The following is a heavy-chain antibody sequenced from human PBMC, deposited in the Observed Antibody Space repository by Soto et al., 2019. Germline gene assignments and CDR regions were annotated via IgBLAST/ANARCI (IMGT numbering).Heavy chain of an antibody. CDR2: IYHSGST. CDR1: SGSISSSNW. CDR3: AGGSGYSSGPSDY. Sequence: QVQLQESGPGLVKPSGTLSLTCAVSSGSISSSNWWSWVRQPPGKGLEWIGEIYHSGSTNYNPSLTSRVTISVDKSKNQFTLKLSSVTAADTAVYYCAGGSGYSSGPSDYWGQGPLVTVSS. V-gene: IGHV4-4*02. J-gene: IGHJ4*02. D-gene: IGHD6-19*01.